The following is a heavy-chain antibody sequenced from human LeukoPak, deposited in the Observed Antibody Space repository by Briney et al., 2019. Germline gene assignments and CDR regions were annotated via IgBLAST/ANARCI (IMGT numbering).Heavy chain of an antibody. CDR3: ARDEALNILTGNMDV. Sequence: ASVKVSCKASGYTFTGYYMHWVRQAPGQGLEWMGWINPNSGGTNYAQKFQGRVTMTRDTSISTAYMELSRLRSDDTAVYYCARDEALNILTGNMDVWGKGTTVTVSS. CDR2: INPNSGGT. CDR1: GYTFTGYY. D-gene: IGHD3-9*01. V-gene: IGHV1-2*02. J-gene: IGHJ6*03.